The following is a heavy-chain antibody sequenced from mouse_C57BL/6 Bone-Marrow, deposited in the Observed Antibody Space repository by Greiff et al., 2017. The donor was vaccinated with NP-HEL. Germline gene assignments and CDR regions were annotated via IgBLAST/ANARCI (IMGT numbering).Heavy chain of an antibody. CDR3: ARIYYDYGGGFAY. CDR2: IWSGGST. V-gene: IGHV2-2*01. Sequence: VKLVESGPGLVQPSQSLSITCTVSGFSLTSYGVHWVRQSPGKGLEWLGVIWSGGSTDYNAAFISRLSISKDNSKSQVFFKMNSLQADDTAIYYCARIYYDYGGGFAYWGQGTLVTVSA. J-gene: IGHJ3*01. CDR1: GFSLTSYG. D-gene: IGHD2-4*01.